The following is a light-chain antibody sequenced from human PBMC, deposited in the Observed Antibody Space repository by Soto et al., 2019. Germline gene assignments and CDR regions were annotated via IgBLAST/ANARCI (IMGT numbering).Light chain of an antibody. CDR3: QQRCVWPIT. CDR1: QNIGTS. V-gene: IGKV3-11*01. J-gene: IGKJ5*01. CDR2: DAS. Sequence: LTQSQATLSLYASDGATLSSRACQNIGTSLVASQQKPGHSPRLLIYDASHRATGVPARFCVSRAGTAYILAISCRQPEEFAVYYCQQRCVWPITFGQGTRLEIK.